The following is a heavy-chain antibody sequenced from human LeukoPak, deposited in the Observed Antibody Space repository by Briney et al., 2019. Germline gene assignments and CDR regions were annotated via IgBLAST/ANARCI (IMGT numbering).Heavy chain of an antibody. V-gene: IGHV3-33*01. D-gene: IGHD5-24*01. Sequence: GGSLRLSCAASGLTFSSYGMHWVRQAPGKGLEWVAVIWYDGSKAYYADSVKGRFSISRDNAKNTLFLQMNSLRAEDTAVYYCARDGYNYSFDYWGQGTLVTVSS. J-gene: IGHJ4*02. CDR3: ARDGYNYSFDY. CDR2: IWYDGSKA. CDR1: GLTFSSYG.